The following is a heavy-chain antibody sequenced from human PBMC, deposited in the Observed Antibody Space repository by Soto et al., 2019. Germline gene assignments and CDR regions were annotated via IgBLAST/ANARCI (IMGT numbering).Heavy chain of an antibody. D-gene: IGHD3-10*01. CDR3: ARDLRVSQLWFGELFDY. V-gene: IGHV3-7*01. Sequence: PVGSLRLSCAASGFTFSSYWMSWVRQAPGKGLEWVANIKQDGSEKYYVDSVKGRFTISRDNAKNSLYLQMNSLRAEDTAVYYCARDLRVSQLWFGELFDYWGQGTLVTVSS. J-gene: IGHJ4*02. CDR1: GFTFSSYW. CDR2: IKQDGSEK.